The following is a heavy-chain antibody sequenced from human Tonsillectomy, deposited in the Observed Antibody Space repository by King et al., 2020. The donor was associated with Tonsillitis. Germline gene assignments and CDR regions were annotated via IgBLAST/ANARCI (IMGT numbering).Heavy chain of an antibody. CDR2: ISGSGSST. J-gene: IGHJ3*02. Sequence: VQLVESGGGLVQPGGSLRLSCAASGFTFSSYAMSWVRQAPGKGLEWVSGISGSGSSTYYADSVKGRFLISRDNSKNTLYLQMNSLRAEDTAAYYCAKDPAHITMVRGVIITGAFDIWGQGTMVTVSS. CDR1: GFTFSSYA. CDR3: AKDPAHITMVRGVIITGAFDI. V-gene: IGHV3-23*04. D-gene: IGHD3-10*01.